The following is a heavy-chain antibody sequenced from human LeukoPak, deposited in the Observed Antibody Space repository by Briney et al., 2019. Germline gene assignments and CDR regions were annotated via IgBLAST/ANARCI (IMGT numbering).Heavy chain of an antibody. CDR1: GFTFSSYG. Sequence: GGSLRLSCAASGFTFSSYGMHWVRQAPGKGLEWVAFIRYDGSNKYYADSVKGRFTISRDTPKNTLYLEMNNLRDEDTAVYYCAISTYDYWGQGTLVTVSS. D-gene: IGHD2-2*01. CDR3: AISTYDY. CDR2: IRYDGSNK. V-gene: IGHV3-30*02. J-gene: IGHJ4*02.